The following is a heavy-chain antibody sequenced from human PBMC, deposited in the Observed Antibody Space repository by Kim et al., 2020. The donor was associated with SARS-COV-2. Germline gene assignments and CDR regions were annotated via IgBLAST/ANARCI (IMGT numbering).Heavy chain of an antibody. CDR3: ARDNLVAGYYYYGMDV. V-gene: IGHV3-21*01. D-gene: IGHD6-13*01. J-gene: IGHJ6*02. CDR1: GFTFSSYS. Sequence: GGSLRLSCAASGFTFSSYSMNWVRQAPGKGLEWVSSISSSSSYIYYADSVKGRFTISRDNAKNSLYLQMNSLRAEDTAVYYCARDNLVAGYYYYGMDVWGQGTTVTVSS. CDR2: ISSSSSYI.